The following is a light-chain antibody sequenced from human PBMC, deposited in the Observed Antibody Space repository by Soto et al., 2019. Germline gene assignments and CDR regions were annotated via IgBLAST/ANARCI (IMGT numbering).Light chain of an antibody. Sequence: ELVLTQSPGTLSVTAGETATLXXRTRQSVSTNQLAWYQYKRGQAPRXXLHSATTRANAFPSRFSASGAGTDFTLTISGLQPEDFALYYCQVYGILPWTFGQGTKVDI. CDR1: QSVSTNQ. CDR3: QVYGILPWT. J-gene: IGKJ1*01. V-gene: IGKV3-20*01. CDR2: SAT.